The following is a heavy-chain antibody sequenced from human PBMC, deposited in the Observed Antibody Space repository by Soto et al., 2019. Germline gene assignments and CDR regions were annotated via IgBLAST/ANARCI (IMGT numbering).Heavy chain of an antibody. CDR3: ALLRGRDGYNFNY. CDR1: GGSISSYY. Sequence: PSETLSLTCTVSGGSISSYYWSWIRQPPGKGLEWIGYIYYSGSTNYNPSLKSRVTISVDTSKNQFSLKLSSVTAADTAVYYCALLRGRDGYNFNYWGQGTLVTVSS. D-gene: IGHD5-12*01. V-gene: IGHV4-59*12. CDR2: IYYSGST. J-gene: IGHJ4*02.